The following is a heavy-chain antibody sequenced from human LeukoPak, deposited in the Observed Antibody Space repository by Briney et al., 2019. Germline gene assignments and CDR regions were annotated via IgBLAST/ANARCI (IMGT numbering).Heavy chain of an antibody. J-gene: IGHJ5*02. V-gene: IGHV1-2*02. Sequence: ASVKVSCKASGYTFTGYYMHWVRQAPGQGLEWMGWINPNSGGTNYVQKFQGRVTMTRDTSISTAYMELSRLRSDDTAVYYCAREGDYKGDWFDPWGQGTLVTVSS. CDR1: GYTFTGYY. CDR3: AREGDYKGDWFDP. CDR2: INPNSGGT. D-gene: IGHD3-16*01.